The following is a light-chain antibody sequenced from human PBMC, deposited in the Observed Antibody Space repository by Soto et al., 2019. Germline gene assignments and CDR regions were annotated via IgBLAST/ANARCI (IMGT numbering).Light chain of an antibody. V-gene: IGLV2-8*01. CDR2: EVV. CDR1: ENDIGVYDF. J-gene: IGLJ1*01. Sequence: QSALTPPPSASGCPGQSVTSSCTVTENDIGVYDFVSWHQHHPGKAPRLIIYEVVQRPSGVPDRFSGSKSGNTASLTVSGLQAADEADYFCRSYAGSNTYVFGSGTKVTVL. CDR3: RSYAGSNTYV.